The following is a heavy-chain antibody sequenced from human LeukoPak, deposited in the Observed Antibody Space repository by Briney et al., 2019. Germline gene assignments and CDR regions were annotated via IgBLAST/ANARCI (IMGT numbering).Heavy chain of an antibody. Sequence: PGGSLRLSCAASGFTFSSYWMSWVRQAPGKGLEWLANIKQDGSEKYYVDSVKGRFTISRDNPKNSLYLQMNSLRAEDTAVYYWARYSGNYRAFDIWGQGTMVTVSS. CDR1: GFTFSSYW. J-gene: IGHJ3*02. CDR3: ARYSGNYRAFDI. CDR2: IKQDGSEK. D-gene: IGHD1-26*01. V-gene: IGHV3-7*05.